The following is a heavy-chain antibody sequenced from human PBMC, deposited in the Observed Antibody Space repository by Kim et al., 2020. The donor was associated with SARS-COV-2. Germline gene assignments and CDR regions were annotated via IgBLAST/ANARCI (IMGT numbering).Heavy chain of an antibody. V-gene: IGHV3-23*01. D-gene: IGHD6-13*01. Sequence: GGSLRLSCAASGFTFSSYAMSWVRQAPGKGLEWVSAISGSGGSTYYADSVKGRFTISRDNSKNTLYLQMNSLRAEDTAVYYCAKANSRYSSSWSRGGYWGQGTLVTVSS. CDR3: AKANSRYSSSWSRGGY. CDR2: ISGSGGST. CDR1: GFTFSSYA. J-gene: IGHJ4*02.